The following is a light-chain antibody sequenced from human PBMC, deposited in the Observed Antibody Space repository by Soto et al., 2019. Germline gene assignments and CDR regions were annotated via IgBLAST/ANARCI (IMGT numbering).Light chain of an antibody. Sequence: QSALTQPASVSGSPGQSVTISCTGTSSDVGGYDYVSWYQQHPGTAPKLMLYEVNNRPSGVSNRFSASKSGNTASLTISGLQAEDEADYYCFSYAGSDTVVFGGGTKVTVL. CDR3: FSYAGSDTVV. CDR2: EVN. CDR1: SSDVGGYDY. J-gene: IGLJ3*02. V-gene: IGLV2-14*01.